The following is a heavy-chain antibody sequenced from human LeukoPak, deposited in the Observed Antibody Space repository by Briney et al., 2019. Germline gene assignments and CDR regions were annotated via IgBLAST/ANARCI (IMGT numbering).Heavy chain of an antibody. CDR1: GYTFTGYY. CDR3: ARVTADAMNSPIDY. J-gene: IGHJ4*02. CDR2: INPNSGGT. Sequence: ASVKVSCKASGYTFTGYYMHWVRQAPGQGLEWMGRINPNSGGTNYAQKFQGRVTMTRDTSISTAYMELSRLRSDDTAVYCCARVTADAMNSPIDYWGQGTLVTVSS. V-gene: IGHV1-2*06. D-gene: IGHD2-2*01.